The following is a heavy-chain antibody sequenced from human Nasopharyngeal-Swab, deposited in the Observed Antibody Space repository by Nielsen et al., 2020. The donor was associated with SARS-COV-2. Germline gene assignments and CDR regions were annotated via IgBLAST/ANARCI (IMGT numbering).Heavy chain of an antibody. CDR2: ISSSGANA. CDR1: GFTFTNYA. Sequence: GESLKISCAASGFTFTNYAISWVRQAPGKGLEYISAISSSGANAYYSDSVQGRFTISRDNSINTLYLQMSSLRTEDTAVYYCVKRVGDTPKVTDLDYWGQGTLVTVSS. CDR3: VKRVGDTPKVTDLDY. D-gene: IGHD5-18*01. J-gene: IGHJ4*02. V-gene: IGHV3-64D*08.